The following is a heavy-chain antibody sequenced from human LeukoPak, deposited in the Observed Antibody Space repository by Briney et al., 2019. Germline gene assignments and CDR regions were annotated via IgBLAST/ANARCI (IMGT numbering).Heavy chain of an antibody. J-gene: IGHJ4*02. CDR3: ARDRYCSGRSCYGPPDY. Sequence: SETLSLTCAVYGGSFSGYYWSWIRQPPGKGLEWIGEINHSGSTNYSPSLKSRVTISVDTSMNQFSLKLNSVTAADTAVYYCARDRYCSGRSCYGPPDYWGQGVLVTVSS. CDR2: INHSGST. V-gene: IGHV4-34*01. D-gene: IGHD2-15*01. CDR1: GGSFSGYY.